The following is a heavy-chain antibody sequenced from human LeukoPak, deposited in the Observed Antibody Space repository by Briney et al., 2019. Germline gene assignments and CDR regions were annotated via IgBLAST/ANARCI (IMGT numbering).Heavy chain of an antibody. CDR2: VNPNTGGT. D-gene: IGHD3-10*02. CDR1: GYTFTGYY. Sequence: ASVKVSCKASGYTFTGYYMHRVRQAPGQGLEWMGWVNPNTGGTNFAQKFQGRVTMTRDTSITTAYMDLSSLRSDDTAVYYCARALGSGIYSWEIDYWGQGTLVIVSS. J-gene: IGHJ4*02. V-gene: IGHV1-2*02. CDR3: ARALGSGIYSWEIDY.